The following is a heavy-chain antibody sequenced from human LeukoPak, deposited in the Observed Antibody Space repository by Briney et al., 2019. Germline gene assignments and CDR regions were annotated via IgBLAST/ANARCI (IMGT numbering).Heavy chain of an antibody. CDR3: ARDWLSTGNDY. J-gene: IGHJ4*02. CDR2: INPSGGST. D-gene: IGHD5/OR15-5a*01. Sequence: APVKVSCKASGYTFTSYYMHWVRQAPGRGLEWMGIINPSGGSTSYAQKFQGRVTMTRDTSTSTVYMELSSLRSEDTAVYYCARDWLSTGNDYWGQGTLVTVSS. V-gene: IGHV1-46*01. CDR1: GYTFTSYY.